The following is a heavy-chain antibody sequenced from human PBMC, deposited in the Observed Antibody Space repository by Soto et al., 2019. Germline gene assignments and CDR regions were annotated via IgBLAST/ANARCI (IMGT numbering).Heavy chain of an antibody. J-gene: IGHJ4*02. CDR2: IYHSGST. V-gene: IGHV4-38-2*01. Sequence: PSETLSLTCAVSGYSISSGYYWGWIRQPPGKGLEWIGSIYHSGSTYYNPSLKSRVTISVDTSKNQFSLKLSSVTAADTAVYYCHTTMGFDYWGQGTLVTVSS. CDR1: GYSISSGYY. CDR3: HTTMGFDY.